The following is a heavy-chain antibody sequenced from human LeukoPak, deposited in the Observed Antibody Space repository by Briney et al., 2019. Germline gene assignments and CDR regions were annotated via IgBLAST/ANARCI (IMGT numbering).Heavy chain of an antibody. D-gene: IGHD2-2*01. CDR1: GFTFSSYA. CDR2: ISGSGGST. V-gene: IGHV3-23*01. J-gene: IGHJ6*04. CDR3: AKGVVPAASTYYYYYYGMDV. Sequence: GGSLRLSCAASGFTFSSYAMSWVRQAPGKGLEWVSAISGSGGSTYYADSVKGRFTICRDNSKNTLYLQMNSLRAEDTAVYYCAKGVVPAASTYYYYYYGMDVWGKGTTVTVSS.